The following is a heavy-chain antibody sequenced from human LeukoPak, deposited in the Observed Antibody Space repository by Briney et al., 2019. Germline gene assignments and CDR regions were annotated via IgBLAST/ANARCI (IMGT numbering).Heavy chain of an antibody. CDR2: INPSGGST. J-gene: IGHJ5*02. CDR1: GYTFTSYG. Sequence: ASVKVSCKASGYTFTSYGISWVRQAPGQGLEWMGIINPSGGSTSYAQKFQGRVTMTRDTSTSTVYMELSSLRSEDTAVCYCARSGVVPAAINNWFDPWGQGTLVTVSS. CDR3: ARSGVVPAAINNWFDP. D-gene: IGHD2-2*02. V-gene: IGHV1-46*03.